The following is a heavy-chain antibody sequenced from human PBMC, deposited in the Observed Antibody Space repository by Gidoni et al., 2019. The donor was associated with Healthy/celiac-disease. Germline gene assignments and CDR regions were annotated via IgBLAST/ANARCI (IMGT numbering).Heavy chain of an antibody. D-gene: IGHD1-26*01. V-gene: IGHV3-73*01. CDR1: GFTFSGSA. CDR2: IRSKANSYST. Sequence: EVQLVESGGGLVQPGGSLKLSCAASGFTFSGSAMHWVRQASGKGLEWVGRIRSKANSYSTAYAASVKGRFTISRDDSKNTAYLQMNSLKTEDTAVYYCTRHMYSGAGARGYYGMDVWGQGTTVTVSS. J-gene: IGHJ6*02. CDR3: TRHMYSGAGARGYYGMDV.